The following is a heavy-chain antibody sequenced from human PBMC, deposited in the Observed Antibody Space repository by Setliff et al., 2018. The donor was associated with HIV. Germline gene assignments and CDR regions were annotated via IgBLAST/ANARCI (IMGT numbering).Heavy chain of an antibody. CDR1: GASISSGSYY. Sequence: SETLSLTCTVSGASISSGSYYWSWIRQPAGKGLEWIGHIYTSGSTNYSPSLKSRVTISVDTSKKQFSLKLSSVTAADTAVYYCARGLYDNSGHLDSWGQGTLVTVSS. CDR2: IYTSGST. CDR3: ARGLYDNSGHLDS. J-gene: IGHJ5*01. V-gene: IGHV4-61*09. D-gene: IGHD3-22*01.